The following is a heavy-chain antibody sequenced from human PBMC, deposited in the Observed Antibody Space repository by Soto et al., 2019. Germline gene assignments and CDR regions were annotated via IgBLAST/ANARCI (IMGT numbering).Heavy chain of an antibody. CDR1: AFSLSTSGVG. V-gene: IGHV2-5*02. J-gene: IGHJ6*02. Sequence: SGPTLVNPTQTLTLTCTFSAFSLSTSGVGVGWIRQPPGKALEWLALIYWDDDKRYSPSLKSRLTITKDTSKNQVFLTMTNMDPVDTATYFFTHRLRGSSWYPYYSYGMNVWGQGTTVTVSS. CDR2: IYWDDDK. D-gene: IGHD6-13*01. CDR3: THRLRGSSWYPYYSYGMNV.